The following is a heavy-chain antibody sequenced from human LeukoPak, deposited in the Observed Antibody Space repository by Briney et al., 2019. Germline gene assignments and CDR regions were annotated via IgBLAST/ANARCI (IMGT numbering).Heavy chain of an antibody. CDR1: GGSISSYY. V-gene: IGHV4-59*01. CDR2: IYYSGST. CDR3: ATGFTWFDS. J-gene: IGHJ5*01. Sequence: SETLSLTCTVSGGSISSYYWSWIRQPPGKGLEWIGYIYYSGSTNYNPSLKSRVTVSVDMSKNQLSLSLSSVTAADTAVYYCATGFTWFDSWGQGPLVTVSS.